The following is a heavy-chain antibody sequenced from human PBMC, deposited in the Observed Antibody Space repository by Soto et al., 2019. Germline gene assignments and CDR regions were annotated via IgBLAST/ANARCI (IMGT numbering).Heavy chain of an antibody. Sequence: QVQLQESGPGLVKPSQTLSLTCTVSCGSISSGGYYWIWIRQHPGKGLEWIGYIYYSGSTYYNQSLKSRVNISVDTSKNQFSLKLISVTAADTALYYCARVPDYWGQGTLVTVSS. CDR1: CGSISSGGYY. V-gene: IGHV4-31*03. CDR3: ARVPDY. J-gene: IGHJ4*02. CDR2: IYYSGST.